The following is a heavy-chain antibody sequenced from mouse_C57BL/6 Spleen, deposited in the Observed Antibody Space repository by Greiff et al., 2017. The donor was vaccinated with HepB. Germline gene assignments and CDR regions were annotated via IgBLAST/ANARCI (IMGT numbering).Heavy chain of an antibody. CDR1: GYTFTDYY. D-gene: IGHD2-3*01. J-gene: IGHJ4*01. CDR2: INPNNGGT. CDR3: ARTGWLLRDDYAKDY. Sequence: EVQLQQSGPELVKPGASVKISCKASGYTFTDYYMNWVKQSHGKSLEWIGDINPNNGGTSYNQKFKGKATLTVDKSSSTAYMELRSLTSEDSAVYYCARTGWLLRDDYAKDYWGQGTSDTVSS. V-gene: IGHV1-26*01.